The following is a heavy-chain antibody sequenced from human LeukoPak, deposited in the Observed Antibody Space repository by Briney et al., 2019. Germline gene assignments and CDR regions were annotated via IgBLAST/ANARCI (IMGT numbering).Heavy chain of an antibody. J-gene: IGHJ4*02. D-gene: IGHD6-13*01. V-gene: IGHV1-69*13. CDR1: GGTFSSYA. CDR3: ARDGARYSSSPTNFDY. Sequence: SVTVSCKASGGTFSSYAISWVRPAPGQGLEWMGGIIPIFGTANYEQKFQGRVTITADESTSTAYMELSSLRSEDTAVYYCARDGARYSSSPTNFDYWGQGTLVTVSS. CDR2: IIPIFGTA.